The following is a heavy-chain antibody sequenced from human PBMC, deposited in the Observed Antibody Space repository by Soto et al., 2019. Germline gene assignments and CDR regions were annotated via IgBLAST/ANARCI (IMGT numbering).Heavy chain of an antibody. V-gene: IGHV4-34*01. Sequence: KASETLSLTCAVYGGSFSGYYWSWIRQPPGKGLEWIGEINHSGSTNYNPSLKSRVTISVDTSKNQFSLELSSVTAADTAVYYCAREVVVVAATYYYYYGMDVWGQGTTVTVSS. J-gene: IGHJ6*02. CDR3: AREVVVVAATYYYYYGMDV. D-gene: IGHD2-15*01. CDR2: INHSGST. CDR1: GGSFSGYY.